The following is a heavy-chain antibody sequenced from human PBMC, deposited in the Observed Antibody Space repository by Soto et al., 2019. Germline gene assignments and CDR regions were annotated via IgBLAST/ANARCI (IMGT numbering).Heavy chain of an antibody. CDR1: GFTFSNYA. CDR2: ISYDGSSK. V-gene: IGHV3-30-3*01. J-gene: IGHJ5*02. D-gene: IGHD3-10*01. Sequence: QVQLVESGGGVVQPGRSLRLSCAASGFTFSNYAMHWVRQAPGKGLEWVSVISYDGSSKTYGDSLKGRFTISRDNSKSTLYLQMNSLRPEDTAVYYCARRQQSSLRDFGGDWFDPWGQGTLVTVSS. CDR3: ARRQQSSLRDFGGDWFDP.